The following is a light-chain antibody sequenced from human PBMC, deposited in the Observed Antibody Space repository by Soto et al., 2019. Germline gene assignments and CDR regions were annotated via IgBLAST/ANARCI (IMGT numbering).Light chain of an antibody. CDR3: AAWDDSLNGLV. CDR2: SNS. CDR1: SSNIGSNT. V-gene: IGLV1-44*01. Sequence: QSVLTQPPSASGTPGQRVTISCSGSSSNIGSNTVNWYQHLPGTAPKLLIYSNSQRPSGVPDRFSGSKSGTSASLAISGLQSEDEADYYCAAWDDSLNGLVFGGGTKVTVL. J-gene: IGLJ2*01.